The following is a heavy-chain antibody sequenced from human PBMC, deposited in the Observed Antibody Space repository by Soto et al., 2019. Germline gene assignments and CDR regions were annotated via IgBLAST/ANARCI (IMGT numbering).Heavy chain of an antibody. CDR1: GFTFSSYG. J-gene: IGHJ4*02. V-gene: IGHV3-33*01. CDR3: ARGRGNSPAGGFFDY. D-gene: IGHD6-13*01. Sequence: GGSLRLSCAASGFTFSSYGMHWVRQAPGKGLEWVAVIWYDGSNKYYADSVKGRFTISRDNSKNTLYLQMNSLRAEDTAVYYCARGRGNSPAGGFFDYWGQGTLVTVSS. CDR2: IWYDGSNK.